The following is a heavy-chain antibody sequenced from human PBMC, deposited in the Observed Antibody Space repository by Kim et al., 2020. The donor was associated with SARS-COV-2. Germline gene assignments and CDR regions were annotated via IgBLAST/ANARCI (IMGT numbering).Heavy chain of an antibody. J-gene: IGHJ4*02. CDR1: GYTLTELS. D-gene: IGHD3-22*01. V-gene: IGHV1-24*01. CDR3: ATLDSSGYYKEYYFDY. CDR2: FDPEDGET. Sequence: ASVKVSCKVSGYTLTELSMHWVRQAPGKGLEWMGGFDPEDGETIYAQKFQGRVTMTEDTSTDTAYMDLSSLRSEVTAVYYCATLDSSGYYKEYYFDYWGQGTLVTVSS.